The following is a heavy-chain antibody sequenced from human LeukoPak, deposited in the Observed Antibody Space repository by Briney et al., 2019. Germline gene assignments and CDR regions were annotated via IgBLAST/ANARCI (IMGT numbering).Heavy chain of an antibody. Sequence: GGSLRLSCTASAFTFGDYDMSCVRQAPGKGVEWVGFIRSKAYGGTTEYAASVKGRFTISRVDSKSIAYLQMNSLKTEDTAVYYCTRGGRDYFDYWGQGTLVTVSS. J-gene: IGHJ4*02. CDR1: AFTFGDYD. D-gene: IGHD6-25*01. CDR2: IRSKAYGGTT. V-gene: IGHV3-49*04. CDR3: TRGGRDYFDY.